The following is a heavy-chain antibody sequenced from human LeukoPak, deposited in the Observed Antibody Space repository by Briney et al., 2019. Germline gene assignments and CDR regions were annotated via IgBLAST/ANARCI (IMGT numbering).Heavy chain of an antibody. V-gene: IGHV4-34*01. D-gene: IGHD6-19*01. CDR2: INHSGST. CDR1: GGSFSGYY. CDR3: ARGLPHSGWRPGMDV. Sequence: SETLSLTCAVYGGSFSGYYWSWIRQPPGKGLEWIGEINHSGSTNYNPSLKSRVTISVDTSKNQFSLKLSSVTAADTAVYYCARGLPHSGWRPGMDVWGQGTTVTVSS. J-gene: IGHJ6*02.